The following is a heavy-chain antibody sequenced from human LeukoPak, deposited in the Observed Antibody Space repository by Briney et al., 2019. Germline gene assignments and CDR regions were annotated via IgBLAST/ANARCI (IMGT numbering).Heavy chain of an antibody. CDR3: ARGSIGDWFDP. D-gene: IGHD3-22*01. Sequence: GASVEVSCKASGYTFTGYYMHWVRQAPGEGLEWMGWINPNSGGTNYAQKLQGRVTMTRDTSISTAYMALSRLRSDDTAVYYCARGSIGDWFDPWGQGTLVTVSS. CDR1: GYTFTGYY. J-gene: IGHJ5*02. CDR2: INPNSGGT. V-gene: IGHV1-2*02.